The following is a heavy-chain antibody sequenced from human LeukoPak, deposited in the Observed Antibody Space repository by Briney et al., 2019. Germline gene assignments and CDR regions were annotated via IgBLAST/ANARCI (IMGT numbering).Heavy chain of an antibody. CDR3: AELGITMIGGV. D-gene: IGHD3-10*02. CDR1: GFTFSSYE. Sequence: GGSLRLSCAASGFTFSSYEMNWVRQAPGKGLEWVSYISSSGSTIYYADSVKGRFTISRDNAKNSLYLQMHSLRAEDTAVYYCAELGITMIGGVWGKGTTVTIPS. V-gene: IGHV3-48*03. J-gene: IGHJ6*04. CDR2: ISSSGSTI.